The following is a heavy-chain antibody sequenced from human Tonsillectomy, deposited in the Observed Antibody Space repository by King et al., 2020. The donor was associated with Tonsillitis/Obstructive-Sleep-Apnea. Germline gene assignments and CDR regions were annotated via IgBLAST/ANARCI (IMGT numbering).Heavy chain of an antibody. V-gene: IGHV3-9*01. D-gene: IGHD6-13*01. CDR1: GFTFDDYA. CDR3: AKDLIIATAGTPGDAFDI. CDR2: ISWNSGSR. J-gene: IGHJ3*02. Sequence: QLVQSGGGLVQPGRSLRLSCASSGFTFDDYAMYWVRHAPGKGLEWVSGISWNSGSRGYADSVKGRFTISRDNAKNSLYLQMNSLRAEDTALYYCAKDLIIATAGTPGDAFDIWGQGTMVTVSS.